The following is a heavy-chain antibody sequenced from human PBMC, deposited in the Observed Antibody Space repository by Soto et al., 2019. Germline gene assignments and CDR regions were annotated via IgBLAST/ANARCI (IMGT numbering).Heavy chain of an antibody. V-gene: IGHV4-30-2*01. CDR1: GGSISSGGYS. CDR2: IYHSGST. CDR3: ARDFTYYYDKQGNYGMDV. Sequence: SETLSLTCAVSGGSISSGGYSWSWIRQPPGKGLEWIGYIYHSGSTYYNPSLKSRVTISVDRSKNQFSLKLSSVTAADTAVYYCARDFTYYYDKQGNYGMDVWGQGTTVTVS. D-gene: IGHD3-22*01. J-gene: IGHJ6*02.